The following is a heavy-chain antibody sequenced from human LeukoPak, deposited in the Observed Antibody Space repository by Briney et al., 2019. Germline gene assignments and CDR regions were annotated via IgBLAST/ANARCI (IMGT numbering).Heavy chain of an antibody. V-gene: IGHV3-23*01. J-gene: IGHJ4*02. CDR1: GFTFSSYG. CDR2: ISGSGGST. CDR3: AKSARGRWWRQGYYFDY. D-gene: IGHD2-15*01. Sequence: GGSLRLSCAASGFTFSSYGMSWVRQAPGKGLEWVSAISGSGGSTYYADSVKGRFTISRDNSKNTLYLQMNSLRAEDTAVYYCAKSARGRWWRQGYYFDYWGQGTLVTVSS.